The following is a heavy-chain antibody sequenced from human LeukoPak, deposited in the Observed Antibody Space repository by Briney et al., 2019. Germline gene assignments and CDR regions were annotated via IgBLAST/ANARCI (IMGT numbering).Heavy chain of an antibody. J-gene: IGHJ4*02. CDR3: AKAIDYYGSGSYYKA. CDR2: ISWNSGSI. V-gene: IGHV3-9*01. D-gene: IGHD3-10*01. CDR1: GFTFDDYA. Sequence: GRSLRLSCAASGFTFDDYAMHWVRQAPGKGLEWVSGISWNSGSIGYADSVKGRFTISRDNAKNSLYLQMNSLRAEDTALYYCAKAIDYYGSGSYYKAWGQGTLVTVSS.